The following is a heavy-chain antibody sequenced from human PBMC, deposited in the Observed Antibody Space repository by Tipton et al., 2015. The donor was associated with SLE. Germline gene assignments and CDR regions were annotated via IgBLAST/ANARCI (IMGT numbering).Heavy chain of an antibody. D-gene: IGHD6-19*01. V-gene: IGHV4-59*01. J-gene: IGHJ4*02. CDR3: ARGRYSSGPFGY. CDR1: GGSFSGYY. Sequence: TLSLTCAVYGGSFSGYYWSWIRQSPGKGLEWIGYIYYSGSTNYNPSLKSRVTISVDTSKNQFSLKLSSVTAADTAVYYCARGRYSSGPFGYWGQGTLVTVSS. CDR2: IYYSGST.